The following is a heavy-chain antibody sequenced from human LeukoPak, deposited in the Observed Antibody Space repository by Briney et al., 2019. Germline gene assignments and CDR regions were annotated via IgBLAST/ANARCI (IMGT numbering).Heavy chain of an antibody. J-gene: IGHJ2*01. D-gene: IGHD4-17*01. CDR3: AKEVSLYGDYFSYWYFDL. CDR1: GFTFSSYG. CDR2: IWYDGSNK. V-gene: IGHV3-33*06. Sequence: PGGSLRLSCAASGFTFSSYGMHWVRQAPGKGLEWVAVIWYDGSNKYYADSVKGRCTISRDNSKNTLYLQMNSLRAEDTAVYYCAKEVSLYGDYFSYWYFDLWGRGTLVTVSS.